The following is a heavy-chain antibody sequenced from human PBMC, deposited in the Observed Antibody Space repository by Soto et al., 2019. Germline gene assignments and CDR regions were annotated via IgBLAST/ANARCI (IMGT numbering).Heavy chain of an antibody. D-gene: IGHD5-12*01. CDR2: ISSDGGTT. Sequence: EVQLVESGGGLVQPGGSLRLSCAASGFTFSNYAMHWVRQAPGKGLEYVSAISSDGGTTYYADSVKGRFTISRDNSKNTLYLQMGILRAEDMAVYFCARADVVTTIFTKHYFFDYWGQGTLLTVSS. J-gene: IGHJ4*02. CDR3: ARADVVTTIFTKHYFFDY. V-gene: IGHV3-64*07. CDR1: GFTFSNYA.